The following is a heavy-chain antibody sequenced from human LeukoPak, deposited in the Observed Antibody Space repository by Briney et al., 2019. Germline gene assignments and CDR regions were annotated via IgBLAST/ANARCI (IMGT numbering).Heavy chain of an antibody. Sequence: SETLSLTCTVSGGPISSSSYYWGWIRQTPGKGLEWIGEINHSGSTNYNPSLKSRVTISVDTSKNQFSLKLSSVTAADTAVYYCARSAGYYLPNPWGQGTLVTVSS. V-gene: IGHV4-39*07. CDR2: INHSGST. CDR3: ARSAGYYLPNP. CDR1: GGPISSSSYY. D-gene: IGHD3-10*02. J-gene: IGHJ5*02.